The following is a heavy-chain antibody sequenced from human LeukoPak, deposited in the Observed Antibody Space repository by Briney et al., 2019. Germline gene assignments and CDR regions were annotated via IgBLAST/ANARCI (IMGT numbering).Heavy chain of an antibody. Sequence: PGGSLRLSCAASGFTFSSYSMNWVRQAPGKGLEWVSSINSRSSYVYYADSVKGRFTISRDNAKNSLYLQMNSLRAEDTAVYYCARGPTIKMDVWGKGTTVTVSS. CDR2: INSRSSYV. V-gene: IGHV3-21*01. CDR3: ARGPTIKMDV. D-gene: IGHD1-26*01. CDR1: GFTFSSYS. J-gene: IGHJ6*04.